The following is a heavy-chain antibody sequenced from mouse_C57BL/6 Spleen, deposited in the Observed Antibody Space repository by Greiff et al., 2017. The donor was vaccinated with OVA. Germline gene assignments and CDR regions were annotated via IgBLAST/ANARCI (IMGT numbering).Heavy chain of an antibody. Sequence: VQLQQSGPELVKPGASVKMSCKASGYTFTDYNMHWVKQSHGKSLEWIGYINPNNGGTSYNQKFKGKATLTVNKSSSTAYMELRSLTSEDSAVYYCAREEGYVDYFDYWGQGTTLTVSS. CDR1: GYTFTDYN. CDR2: INPNNGGT. CDR3: AREEGYVDYFDY. J-gene: IGHJ2*01. D-gene: IGHD3-2*02. V-gene: IGHV1-22*01.